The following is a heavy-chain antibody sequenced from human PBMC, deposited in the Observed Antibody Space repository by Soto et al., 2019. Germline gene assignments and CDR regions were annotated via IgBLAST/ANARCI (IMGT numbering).Heavy chain of an antibody. Sequence: EVQLVESGGGLVQPGGSRRLYCAASGFTFNSYSMNWVRQAPGKGLEWVSYISTSSSLIYYADSVKGRFTISRDNAKNTLFLQMTILRAEDKAVYYCARASSSNSGLGYWGQGTLVTVSS. CDR3: ARASSSNSGLGY. CDR1: GFTFNSYS. D-gene: IGHD4-4*01. CDR2: ISTSSSLI. J-gene: IGHJ4*02. V-gene: IGHV3-48*01.